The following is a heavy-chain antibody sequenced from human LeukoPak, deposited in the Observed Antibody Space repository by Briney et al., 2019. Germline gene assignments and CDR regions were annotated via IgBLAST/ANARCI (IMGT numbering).Heavy chain of an antibody. J-gene: IGHJ4*02. CDR1: GGSISSYY. CDR2: IYSSGST. Sequence: SETLSLTCTVSGGSISSYYWSWIRQPPGKGLEWIGYIYSSGSTNYNPSLMSRVTISADTSKIQFSLKLSSVTAADTAVYYCARKRGSSWYTLYDYWGQGTLVTVSS. D-gene: IGHD6-13*01. V-gene: IGHV4-59*01. CDR3: ARKRGSSWYTLYDY.